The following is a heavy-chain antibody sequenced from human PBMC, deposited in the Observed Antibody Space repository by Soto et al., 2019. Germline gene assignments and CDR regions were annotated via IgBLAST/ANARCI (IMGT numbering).Heavy chain of an antibody. CDR1: GFTFSNYW. D-gene: IGHD3-16*01. J-gene: IGHJ4*02. Sequence: EVQLVESGGGLVQPGGSLRLSCAASGFTFSNYWMHWVRQAPGKGLVWVSRINSDGSSISYADSVKGRFTISRDNAKNTLYLQLNSLRAEDTAVYSCARGGGDYGDYWGLGTLVTVSS. V-gene: IGHV3-74*01. CDR2: INSDGSSI. CDR3: ARGGGDYGDY.